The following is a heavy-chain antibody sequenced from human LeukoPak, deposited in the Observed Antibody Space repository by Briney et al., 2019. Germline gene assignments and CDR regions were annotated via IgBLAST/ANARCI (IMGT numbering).Heavy chain of an antibody. CDR1: GGSISTTIYY. Sequence: PSETLSLTCSVSGGSISTTIYYWGWIRQPPGKGLGWIGSIYYTGSTYYNPSLKSRVTISVDTSKNQFSLKLSSVTAADTAVYYCARDVDYYYYYYMDVWGKGTTVTVSS. J-gene: IGHJ6*03. V-gene: IGHV4-39*07. CDR2: IYYTGST. CDR3: ARDVDYYYYYYMDV.